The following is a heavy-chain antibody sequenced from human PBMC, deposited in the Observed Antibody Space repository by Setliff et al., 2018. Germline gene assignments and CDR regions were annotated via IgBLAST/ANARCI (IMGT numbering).Heavy chain of an antibody. V-gene: IGHV4-34*01. CDR3: AREQYYGFPLDYGMDV. Sequence: SETLSLTCAVYGGSFSGYYWSWIRQPPGKGLEWIGEINHSGSTNHNPSLQSRVTVSVDTSKNQFSLKLSSVTAADTAVYYCAREQYYGFPLDYGMDVWGQGTTVTVSS. J-gene: IGHJ6*02. CDR2: INHSGST. CDR1: GGSFSGYY. D-gene: IGHD3-16*01.